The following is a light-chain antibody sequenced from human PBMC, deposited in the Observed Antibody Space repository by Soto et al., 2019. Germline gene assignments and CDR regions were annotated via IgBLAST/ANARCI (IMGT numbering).Light chain of an antibody. CDR3: QQYENVPT. Sequence: DIQLTQPPSFLSASVGDSVTITCQASQEITTLLNWYHQRPGKAPKLLISDASILQAGVPSRFRGSGTGTRFIFTITSLQPEDVGRYYCQQYENVPTFGQGTEVGI. CDR1: QEITTL. V-gene: IGKV1-33*01. CDR2: DAS. J-gene: IGKJ2*01.